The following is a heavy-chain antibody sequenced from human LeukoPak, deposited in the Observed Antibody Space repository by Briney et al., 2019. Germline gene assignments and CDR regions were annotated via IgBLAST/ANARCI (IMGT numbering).Heavy chain of an antibody. Sequence: SVKVSCKASGGTFSSYAISWVRQAPGQGLEWMGGIIPIFGTANYALKFQGRVTITADKSTSTAYMELSSLRSENTAVYYCARQGMDFWSGYYFSYWGQGTLATVSS. J-gene: IGHJ4*02. CDR2: IIPIFGTA. V-gene: IGHV1-69*06. D-gene: IGHD3-3*01. CDR3: ARQGMDFWSGYYFSY. CDR1: GGTFSSYA.